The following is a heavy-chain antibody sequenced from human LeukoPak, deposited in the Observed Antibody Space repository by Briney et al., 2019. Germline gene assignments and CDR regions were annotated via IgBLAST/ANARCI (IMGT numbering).Heavy chain of an antibody. CDR3: ARTPPEITIFGVVIPSWFDP. CDR2: IYHSGST. CDR1: GGSISSGGYY. D-gene: IGHD3-3*01. J-gene: IGHJ5*02. Sequence: SETLSLTCTVSGGSISSGGYYWSWIRQPPGKGLEWIGYIYHSGSTYYNPSLKSRVTISVDRSKNQFSLKLSSVTAADTAVYYCARTPPEITIFGVVIPSWFDPWGQGTLVTVSS. V-gene: IGHV4-30-2*01.